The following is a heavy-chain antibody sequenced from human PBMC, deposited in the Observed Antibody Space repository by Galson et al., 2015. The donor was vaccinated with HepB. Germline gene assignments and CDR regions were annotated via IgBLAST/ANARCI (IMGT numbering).Heavy chain of an antibody. V-gene: IGHV3-30*18. Sequence: SLRLSCAASGFTFSSYGMHWVRQAPGKGLEWVAVISYDGSNKYYADSVKGRFTISRDNSKNTLYLQMNSLRAEDTAVYYCAKVQRRIAAYYFDYWGQGTLVTVSS. CDR3: AKVQRRIAAYYFDY. D-gene: IGHD6-25*01. CDR1: GFTFSSYG. J-gene: IGHJ4*02. CDR2: ISYDGSNK.